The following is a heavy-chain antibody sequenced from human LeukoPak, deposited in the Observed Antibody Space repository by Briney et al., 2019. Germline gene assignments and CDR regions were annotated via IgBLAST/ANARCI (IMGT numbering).Heavy chain of an antibody. CDR2: ISYSGST. D-gene: IGHD1-26*01. CDR3: ARGKVGATTLFDY. CDR1: GGSISGDY. J-gene: IGHJ4*02. V-gene: IGHV4-59*01. Sequence: PSETLSLTCTVSGGSISGDYCNWIRQPPGKGLEWIGYISYSGSTNYNPSLKSRLTISVETPKNQFSLKLSSVTAADTAVYYCARGKVGATTLFDYWGQGTLVTVSS.